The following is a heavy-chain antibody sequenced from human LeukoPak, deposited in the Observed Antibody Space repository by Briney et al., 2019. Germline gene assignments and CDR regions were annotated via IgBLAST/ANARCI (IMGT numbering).Heavy chain of an antibody. CDR1: GGSISSYY. CDR3: ARDLVTVTKGFDI. CDR2: IYTSGST. D-gene: IGHD4-17*01. Sequence: SETLSLTCTVSGGSISSYYWSWIRQPPGKGLEWIGYIYTSGSTNYNPSLKSRVTISIDTSKNQFSLKLRSVTAAATAVYYCARDLVTVTKGFDIWGQGTMVSVSS. V-gene: IGHV4-59*01. J-gene: IGHJ3*02.